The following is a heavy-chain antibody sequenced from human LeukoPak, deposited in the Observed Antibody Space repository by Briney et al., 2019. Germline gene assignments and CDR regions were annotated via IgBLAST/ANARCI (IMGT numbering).Heavy chain of an antibody. CDR1: GGSISSYY. Sequence: SETLSLTCTVSGGSISSYYWSWIRQPPGKGLKWIGYIYYSGSTNYNPSPKSRVTISVDTSKNQFSLKLSSVTAADTAVYYCAREYLYCSSTSCPRRWFDPWGQGTLVTVPS. CDR2: IYYSGST. CDR3: AREYLYCSSTSCPRRWFDP. D-gene: IGHD2-2*01. J-gene: IGHJ5*02. V-gene: IGHV4-59*01.